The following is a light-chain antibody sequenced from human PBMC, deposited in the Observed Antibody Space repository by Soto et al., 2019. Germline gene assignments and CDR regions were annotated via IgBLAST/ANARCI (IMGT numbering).Light chain of an antibody. CDR2: ASS. CDR1: QGIRYD. J-gene: IGKJ1*01. CDR3: LQDYSYPWT. Sequence: AIQMTKSPSSLSASVGDRVTITCRASQGIRYDLGWYQQKPGKAPKLLIYASSSLQSGVPSRFSGSGAGTDFTLTISSLQPEDFATYYCLQDYSYPWTFGQGTKVEIK. V-gene: IGKV1-6*01.